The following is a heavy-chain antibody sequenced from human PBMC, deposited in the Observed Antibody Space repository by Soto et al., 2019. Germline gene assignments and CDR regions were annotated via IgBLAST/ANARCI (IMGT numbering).Heavy chain of an antibody. CDR2: INHSGST. D-gene: IGHD2-15*01. V-gene: IGHV4-34*01. J-gene: IGHJ5*01. Sequence: SETLSLTCGVYGGSFSGYYWSWFRQPPGKGLEWIGEINHSGSTNYNPSLKSRVTISVDTSKNQFSLKLSSVTAADTAVYYCARGSVVVAANWFDPWGQGTLVT. CDR1: GGSFSGYY. CDR3: ARGSVVVAANWFDP.